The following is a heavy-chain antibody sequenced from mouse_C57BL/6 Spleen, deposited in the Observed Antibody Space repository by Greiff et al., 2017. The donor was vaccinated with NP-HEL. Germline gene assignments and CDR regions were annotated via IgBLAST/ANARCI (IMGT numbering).Heavy chain of an antibody. Sequence: EVKVVESGGGLVKPGGSLKLSCAASGFTFSDYGMHWVRQAPEKGLEWVAYISSGSSTIYYADTVKGRFTISRDNAKNTLFLQMTSLRSEDTAMYYCATIYYDPNYFDYWGQGTTLTVSS. J-gene: IGHJ2*01. V-gene: IGHV5-17*01. CDR3: ATIYYDPNYFDY. CDR2: ISSGSSTI. CDR1: GFTFSDYG. D-gene: IGHD2-4*01.